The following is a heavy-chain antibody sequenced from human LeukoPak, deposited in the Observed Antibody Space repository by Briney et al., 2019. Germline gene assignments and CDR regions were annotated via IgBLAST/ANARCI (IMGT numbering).Heavy chain of an antibody. CDR1: DDSISSYY. J-gene: IGHJ2*01. V-gene: IGHV4-59*01. CDR2: IYYRGNT. D-gene: IGHD6-13*01. Sequence: PSETLSLTCTVSDDSISSYYWSCIRQAPGKGLEWIGNIYYRGNTNYNPSLKSRVTISVDTSKNQFSLKLSSVTAADTAVYYCARGLPTLAPWQQLVHNWYFDLWGRGTLVTVSS. CDR3: ARGLPTLAPWQQLVHNWYFDL.